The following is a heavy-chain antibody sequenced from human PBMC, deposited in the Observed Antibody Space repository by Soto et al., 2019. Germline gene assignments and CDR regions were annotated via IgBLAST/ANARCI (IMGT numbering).Heavy chain of an antibody. J-gene: IGHJ5*01. Sequence: SETLSLTCTVSGGSVNIGHFYWSWIRQPPGKGLDWIGYIYYSGNTNYNPSLRSRVTISEDTSKNQFSLQLRSVTAADTAVYYCARDEGNSWYNGTLDSWGHGILVTVSS. CDR3: ARDEGNSWYNGTLDS. V-gene: IGHV4-61*01. CDR1: GGSVNIGHFY. D-gene: IGHD6-13*01. CDR2: IYYSGNT.